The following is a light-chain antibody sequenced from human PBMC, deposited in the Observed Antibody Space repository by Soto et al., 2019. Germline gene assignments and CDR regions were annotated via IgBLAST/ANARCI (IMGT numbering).Light chain of an antibody. J-gene: IGKJ3*01. Sequence: IVFPQSQDPLSRAPGERSTLSGRASQSVRSSHLAWYQQMPGQAPRLLIYGASNRATGTPDRFSGSGSGTDFTLTISRLEPEDFAVYYSQQSGSLIFTFGPGTKVEIK. CDR3: QQSGSLIFT. CDR2: GAS. CDR1: QSVRSSH. V-gene: IGKV3-20*01.